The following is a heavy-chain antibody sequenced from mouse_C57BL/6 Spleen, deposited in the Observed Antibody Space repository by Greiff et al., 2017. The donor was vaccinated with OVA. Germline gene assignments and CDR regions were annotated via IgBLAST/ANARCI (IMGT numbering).Heavy chain of an antibody. CDR3: ARSRTAQVTETWFAY. D-gene: IGHD3-2*02. CDR2: INPSNGGT. J-gene: IGHJ3*01. CDR1: GYTFTSYW. V-gene: IGHV1-53*01. Sequence: VQLQQPGTELVKPGASVKLSCKASGYTFTSYWMHWVKQRPGQGLEWIGNINPSNGGTNYNEKFKSKATLTVDKSSSTAYMQLSSLTSEDSAVYYCARSRTAQVTETWFAYWGQGTLVTVSA.